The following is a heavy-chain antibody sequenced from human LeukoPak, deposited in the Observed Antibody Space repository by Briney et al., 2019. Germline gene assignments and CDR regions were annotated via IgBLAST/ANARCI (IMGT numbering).Heavy chain of an antibody. CDR2: INPNSGGT. CDR3: ARDRDYGSGIFDY. CDR1: GYTCTGYY. Sequence: ASVKVSCKASGYTCTGYYMHWVRQAPGQGLEWMGWINPNSGGTNYAQKFQGRVTMTRDTSISTAYMELNRLRSDDTAVYYCARDRDYGSGIFDYWGQGTLVTVSS. J-gene: IGHJ4*02. D-gene: IGHD3-10*01. V-gene: IGHV1-2*02.